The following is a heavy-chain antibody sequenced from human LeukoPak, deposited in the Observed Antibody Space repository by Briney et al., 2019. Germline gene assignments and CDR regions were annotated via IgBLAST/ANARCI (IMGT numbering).Heavy chain of an antibody. Sequence: GGSLRLSCAASGFTFSSYEMNWVRQAPGKGLEWVSYITSSGSTVYSADSVKGRFTISRDNAKNSLSLQMNSLRAEDTAVYYCARAGKPFYYYYMDVWGKGTTVTIS. CDR1: GFTFSSYE. CDR2: ITSSGSTV. D-gene: IGHD3-10*01. CDR3: ARAGKPFYYYYMDV. V-gene: IGHV3-48*03. J-gene: IGHJ6*03.